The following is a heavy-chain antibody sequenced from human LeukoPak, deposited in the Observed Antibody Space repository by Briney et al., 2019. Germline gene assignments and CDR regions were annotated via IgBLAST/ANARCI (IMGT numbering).Heavy chain of an antibody. CDR1: GITFSNYE. CDR3: ARNQMIDY. D-gene: IGHD3-16*01. CDR2: INPGGSNR. V-gene: IGHV3-48*03. J-gene: IGHJ4*02. Sequence: GGSLRLSCAASGITFSNYEMNWVRQAPGKGLEWVSYINPGGSNRFYAGSVKGRFTISRDDAKKSVYLQMNSLRAEDTAVYYCARNQMIDYWGQGTLVTVSS.